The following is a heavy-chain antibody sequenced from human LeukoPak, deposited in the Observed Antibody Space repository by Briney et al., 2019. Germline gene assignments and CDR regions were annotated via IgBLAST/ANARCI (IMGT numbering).Heavy chain of an antibody. CDR2: LFSGGTT. CDR3: ARGGDGYNYAFDM. V-gene: IGHV3-53*05. J-gene: IGHJ3*02. CDR1: GLTVSSNY. Sequence: GGSLRLSCAASGLTVSSNYMSWVRQAPGKGLEWVSVLFSGGTTYYADSVKGRFAISRDNSKDTLYLQMNGLRAEDTAVYYCARGGDGYNYAFDMWGQGTMVTVSS. D-gene: IGHD5-24*01.